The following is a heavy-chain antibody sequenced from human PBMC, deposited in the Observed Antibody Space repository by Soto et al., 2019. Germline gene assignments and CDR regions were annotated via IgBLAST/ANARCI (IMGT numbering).Heavy chain of an antibody. CDR3: VTAVRTRLDN. CDR1: GFIFSNFA. D-gene: IGHD3-10*01. Sequence: GGSLRLSCAASGFIFSNFAMYWVRRAPGKGLEWVSSIRQSGDRASYADSARGRFTISRDNSKNTLYLQMNGLRLDDTAVYYCVTAVRTRLDNWGQGTTVTVSS. V-gene: IGHV3-23*01. CDR2: IRQSGDRA. J-gene: IGHJ6*02.